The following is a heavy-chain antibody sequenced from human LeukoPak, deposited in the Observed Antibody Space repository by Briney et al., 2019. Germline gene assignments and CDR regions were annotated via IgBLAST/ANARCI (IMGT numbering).Heavy chain of an antibody. CDR3: ASPGSIAVASTAFDY. Sequence: SGGSLRLSCAASGFTFSIYEMKWARQAPGKGVEWVSYISSSGSTIYYADSVKVRFTISRDNAKNSLYLQMNSLRAKDTAVYYCASPGSIAVASTAFDYWGRGTLVTVSS. D-gene: IGHD6-19*01. CDR2: ISSSGSTI. J-gene: IGHJ4*02. CDR1: GFTFSIYE. V-gene: IGHV3-48*03.